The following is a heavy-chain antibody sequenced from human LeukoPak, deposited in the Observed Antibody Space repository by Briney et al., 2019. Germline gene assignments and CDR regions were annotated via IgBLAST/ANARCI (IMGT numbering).Heavy chain of an antibody. Sequence: GGSLRLSCAASGFTFSDYYMSWIRQAPGKGLEWVSYISSSGSTIYYADSVKGRFTISRDNAKNSLYLQMNSLRAEDTAVYHCARDLRYSSSWYFGYWGQGTLVTVSS. V-gene: IGHV3-11*01. CDR3: ARDLRYSSSWYFGY. CDR2: ISSSGSTI. J-gene: IGHJ4*02. D-gene: IGHD6-13*01. CDR1: GFTFSDYY.